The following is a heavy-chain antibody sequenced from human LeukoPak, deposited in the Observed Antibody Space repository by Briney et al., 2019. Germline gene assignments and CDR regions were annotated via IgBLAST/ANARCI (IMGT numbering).Heavy chain of an antibody. J-gene: IGHJ6*02. D-gene: IGHD5-18*01. CDR3: ARDSEWYSYGLNYYYYYGMDV. CDR1: GGSISSYY. CDR2: IYYSGST. V-gene: IGHV4-59*01. Sequence: SETLSLACTVSGGSISSYYWSWIRQPPGKGLEWIGYIYYSGSTNYNPSLKSRVTISVDTSKNQFSLKLSSVTAADTAVYYCARDSEWYSYGLNYYYYYGMDVWGQGTTVTVSS.